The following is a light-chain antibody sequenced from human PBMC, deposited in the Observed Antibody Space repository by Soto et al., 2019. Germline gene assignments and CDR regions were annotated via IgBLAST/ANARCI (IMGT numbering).Light chain of an antibody. CDR1: QSVSSY. J-gene: IGKJ1*01. V-gene: IGKV3-20*01. Sequence: EIVLTQSPATLSLSPGERATLSCRASQSVSSYLAWYQQKPGQAPRLLIYDASNRATGIPAGFSGSGSGTDFTLTISRLEPEDFAVYYCQQYGSSPQTFGQGTKVDIK. CDR2: DAS. CDR3: QQYGSSPQT.